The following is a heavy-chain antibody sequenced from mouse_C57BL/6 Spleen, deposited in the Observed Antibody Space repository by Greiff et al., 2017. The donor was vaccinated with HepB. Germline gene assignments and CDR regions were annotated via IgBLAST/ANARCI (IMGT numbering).Heavy chain of an antibody. D-gene: IGHD1-1*01. J-gene: IGHJ1*03. CDR3: ARSDYGSSYEGWYFDV. V-gene: IGHV1-53*01. Sequence: QVQLQQPGTELVKPGASVKLSCKASGYTFTSYWMHWVKQRPGQGLEWIGNINPSNGGTNYNEKFKSKATLTVDKSSSTAYMQLSSLTSEDSAVYDGARSDYGSSYEGWYFDVWGTGTTVTVAS. CDR2: INPSNGGT. CDR1: GYTFTSYW.